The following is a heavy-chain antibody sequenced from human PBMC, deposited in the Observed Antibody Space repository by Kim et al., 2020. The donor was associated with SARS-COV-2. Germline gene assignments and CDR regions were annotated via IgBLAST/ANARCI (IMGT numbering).Heavy chain of an antibody. Sequence: NPSLKGRASISVDMSKNQFFLRLSSVTAADTAVYYCARSATYYYGSGSFDPWGQGTLVTVSS. CDR3: ARSATYYYGSGSFDP. D-gene: IGHD3-10*01. J-gene: IGHJ5*02. V-gene: IGHV4-31*02.